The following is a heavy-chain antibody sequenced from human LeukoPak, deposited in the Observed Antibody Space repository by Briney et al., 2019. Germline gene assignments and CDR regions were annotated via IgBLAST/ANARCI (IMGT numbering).Heavy chain of an antibody. J-gene: IGHJ4*02. V-gene: IGHV3-30*04. CDR3: AKDRSPGYSGYENPDE. D-gene: IGHD5-12*01. Sequence: GGSLRLSCAASGFTFSTYAMHWDRQAPGKGLEWVAVISYDGSNKYYADSVKGRFTISRDNSKNTLYLQMNSLRAEDTAVYYCAKDRSPGYSGYENPDEWGQGSLVTVSS. CDR1: GFTFSTYA. CDR2: ISYDGSNK.